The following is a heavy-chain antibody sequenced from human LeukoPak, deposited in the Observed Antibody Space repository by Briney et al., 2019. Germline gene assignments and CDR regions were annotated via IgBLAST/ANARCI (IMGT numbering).Heavy chain of an antibody. D-gene: IGHD2-21*02. CDR2: INPNSGDT. V-gene: IGHV1-2*06. J-gene: IGHJ4*02. CDR1: GYTFTGYY. Sequence: ASVKVSCKASGYTFTGYYVHWVRQAPGQGLEWMGQINPNSGDTNYAQNFQGRVTMTRDTSISTAYMELSRLRSDDTAAYCCARDYCGGDCFPDYWGQGTLVTVSS. CDR3: ARDYCGGDCFPDY.